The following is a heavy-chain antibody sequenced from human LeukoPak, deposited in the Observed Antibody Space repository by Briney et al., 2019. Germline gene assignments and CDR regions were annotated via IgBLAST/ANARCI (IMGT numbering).Heavy chain of an antibody. CDR2: INSDGSST. J-gene: IGHJ6*03. CDR1: GFTFSSYW. V-gene: IGHV3-74*01. CDR3: ARVNGDYYYYYYMDV. D-gene: IGHD4-17*01. Sequence: PGGSLRLSCAASGFTFSSYWMHWGRQAPGKGLVWVSRINSDGSSTSYADSVKGRFTISRDNAKNTLYLQMNSLRAEDTAVYYCARVNGDYYYYYYMDVWGKGTTVTVSS.